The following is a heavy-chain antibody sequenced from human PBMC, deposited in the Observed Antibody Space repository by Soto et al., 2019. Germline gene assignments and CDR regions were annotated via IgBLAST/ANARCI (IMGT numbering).Heavy chain of an antibody. CDR2: IYYSGST. CDR1: GGSISSGDYY. CDR3: ARTIGDYYDSSGYYFDP. V-gene: IGHV4-30-4*01. J-gene: IGHJ5*02. Sequence: SETLSLTCTVSGGSISSGDYYWSWIRQPPGKGLEWIGYIYYSGSTYYNPSLKSRVTISVDTSKNQFSLKLSSVTAADTAVYYCARTIGDYYDSSGYYFDPWGQGTLVTGSS. D-gene: IGHD3-22*01.